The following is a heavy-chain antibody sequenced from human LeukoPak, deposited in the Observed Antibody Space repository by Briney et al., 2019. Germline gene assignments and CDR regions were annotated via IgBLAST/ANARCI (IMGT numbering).Heavy chain of an antibody. CDR2: ISSSGSTI. Sequence: GGSLTLPCAASGFTFSDYDMIGIRQAPGKALEWVSYISSSGSTIYYADSVKGRFTISRDNAKNSLYLQMNSLRAEDTAVYYCARDAKSDFWSGYYYYYYMDVWGKGTTVTVSS. J-gene: IGHJ6*03. D-gene: IGHD3-3*01. V-gene: IGHV3-11*01. CDR3: ARDAKSDFWSGYYYYYYMDV. CDR1: GFTFSDYD.